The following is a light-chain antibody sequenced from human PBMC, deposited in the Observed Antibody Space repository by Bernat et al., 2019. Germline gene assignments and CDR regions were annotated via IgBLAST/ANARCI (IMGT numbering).Light chain of an antibody. J-gene: IGLJ1*01. V-gene: IGLV3-21*04. CDR2: SDS. Sequence: SYVLTQPPSVSVAPGKTARIPCEGNNIGTKSVHWYLQRPGQAPVLVIYSDSARPLGIPERFSGSNSGNTATLTISRVEAGDEADYYCQVWHSTTDHFVFGSGTRVTVL. CDR1: NIGTKS. CDR3: QVWHSTTDHFV.